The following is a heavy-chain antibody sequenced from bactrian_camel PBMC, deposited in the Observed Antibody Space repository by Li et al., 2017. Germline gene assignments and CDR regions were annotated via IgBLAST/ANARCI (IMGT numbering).Heavy chain of an antibody. CDR2: TYYYGNSEFV. J-gene: IGHJ4*01. V-gene: IGHV3S6*01. Sequence: HVQLVESGGGSVQAGGSLRLSCVVFGYAGSGTYMTWFRQAPGKEREGVATTYYYGNSEFVFYAQSVKCRFTIAQDNTRKTVYLRMNSLKPDDSAMYYCAAGKESGSVWYEKNGDNYWGQGTQVTVS. D-gene: IGHD6*01. CDR3: AAGKESGSVWYEKNGDNY. CDR1: GYAGSGTY.